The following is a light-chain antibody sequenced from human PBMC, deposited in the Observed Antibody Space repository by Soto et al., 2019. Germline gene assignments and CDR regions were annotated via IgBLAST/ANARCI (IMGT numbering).Light chain of an antibody. J-gene: IGLJ3*02. Sequence: QSVLTQPPSVSAAPGQTVTVSCSGHNSNVGRNYVSWYQQFPGTAPRLLIYDTNNRPSGIPGRFSGSKSGTSATLGITGLETGDEAIYYCGTWDSRLSGLLFGGGTKLTVL. V-gene: IGLV1-51*01. CDR1: NSNVGRNY. CDR3: GTWDSRLSGLL. CDR2: DTN.